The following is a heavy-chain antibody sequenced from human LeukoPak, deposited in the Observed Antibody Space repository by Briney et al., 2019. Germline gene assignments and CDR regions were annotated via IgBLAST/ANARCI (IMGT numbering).Heavy chain of an antibody. CDR1: GGSISSSSYY. CDR3: ARDPYGSGSSNWFDP. Sequence: SETLSLTCTVSGGSISSSSYYWDWIRQPPGKGLEWIGSIYYSGSTYYNPSLKSRVTISVDTSKNQFSLKLSSVTAADTAVYYCARDPYGSGSSNWFDPWGQGTLVTVSS. V-gene: IGHV4-39*07. D-gene: IGHD3-10*01. J-gene: IGHJ5*02. CDR2: IYYSGST.